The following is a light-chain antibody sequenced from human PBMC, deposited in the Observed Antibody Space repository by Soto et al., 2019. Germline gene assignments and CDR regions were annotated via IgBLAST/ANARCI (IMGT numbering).Light chain of an antibody. Sequence: QAVVTQPPSVSGAPGQRVTISCTGSSSNIGAGYDLHWYQQLPGTAPKLLIYDDNNRPSGVPDRFSGSKSGTSASLAITGLQAEDEAEYYCQSYDSSLSGYVFGTGTKVTVL. V-gene: IGLV1-40*01. J-gene: IGLJ1*01. CDR3: QSYDSSLSGYV. CDR1: SSNIGAGYD. CDR2: DDN.